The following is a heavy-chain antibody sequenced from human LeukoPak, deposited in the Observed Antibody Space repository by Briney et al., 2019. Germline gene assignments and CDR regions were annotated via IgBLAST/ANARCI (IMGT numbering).Heavy chain of an antibody. CDR2: ISGTADSK. D-gene: IGHD3-16*01. Sequence: GGSLRLSCAASRFIFRNYAMSWVRQAPGRGLEWLSIISGTADSKYYADSVKGRFTISRDNPRSTLYLEMNILRAEDTAVYYCAKADATIGGAFDTWGQGTLVIVSS. CDR1: RFIFRNYA. V-gene: IGHV3-23*01. CDR3: AKADATIGGAFDT. J-gene: IGHJ3*02.